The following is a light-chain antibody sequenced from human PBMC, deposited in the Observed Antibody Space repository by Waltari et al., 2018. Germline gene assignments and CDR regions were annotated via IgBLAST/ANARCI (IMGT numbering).Light chain of an antibody. CDR2: NDN. CDR3: AVWDDSLGGV. V-gene: IGLV1-44*01. Sequence: QSVLTQPPSVSGTPGQRVTISCSGSNSNIGGNFVNWYQQLPGKAPQLLIYNDNLGPSGVPDRFSASESGTSAALAITGLQSEDEADYYCAVWDDSLGGVFGGGTKLTVL. J-gene: IGLJ3*02. CDR1: NSNIGGNF.